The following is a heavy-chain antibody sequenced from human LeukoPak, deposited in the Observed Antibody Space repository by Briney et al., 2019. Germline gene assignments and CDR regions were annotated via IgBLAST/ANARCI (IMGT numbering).Heavy chain of an antibody. V-gene: IGHV1-2*02. CDR1: GYTFTSSG. Sequence: ASVKVSCKASGYTFTSSGITWVRQAPGQGLEWMGWINPNSGGTNYAQKFQGRVTMTRDTSISTAYMELSRLRSDDTAVYYCARDRGYRPPSYYYYYMDVWGKGTTVTVSS. J-gene: IGHJ6*03. D-gene: IGHD5-24*01. CDR3: ARDRGYRPPSYYYYYMDV. CDR2: INPNSGGT.